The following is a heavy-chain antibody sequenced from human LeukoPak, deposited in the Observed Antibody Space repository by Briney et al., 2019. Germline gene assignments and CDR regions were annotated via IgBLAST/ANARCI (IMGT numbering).Heavy chain of an antibody. V-gene: IGHV4-34*01. CDR1: GGSFSGYY. CDR3: ASRAIVVVPAAMDY. CDR2: INHSGST. J-gene: IGHJ4*02. D-gene: IGHD2-2*01. Sequence: SETLSLTCAVYGGSFSGYYWSWIRQPPGKGLEWIGEINHSGSTNYNPSLKSRVAISVVTSKNQFSLKLSSVTAADTAVYYCASRAIVVVPAAMDYWGQGTLVTVSS.